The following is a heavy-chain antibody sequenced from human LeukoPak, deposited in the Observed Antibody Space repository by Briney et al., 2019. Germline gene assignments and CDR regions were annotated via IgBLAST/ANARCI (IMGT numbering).Heavy chain of an antibody. V-gene: IGHV3-15*01. CDR1: GFTFSNAW. J-gene: IGHJ5*02. CDR2: IKSKTDGGTT. CDR3: TTANYYDSSGYYS. Sequence: GGSLRLSCAASGFTFSNAWMSWVRQAPGKGLEWVGRIKSKTDGGTTDYAAPVKGRFTISRDDSKNTLYLQMNSLKTEDTAVYYCTTANYYDSSGYYSWGQGTLVTVSS. D-gene: IGHD3-22*01.